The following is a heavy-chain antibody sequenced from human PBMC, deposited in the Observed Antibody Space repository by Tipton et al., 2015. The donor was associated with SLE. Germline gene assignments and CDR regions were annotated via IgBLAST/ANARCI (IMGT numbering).Heavy chain of an antibody. D-gene: IGHD3-16*01. CDR2: IFHSGTT. Sequence: TLSLTCTVSGGSISSGNYYWNWIRQHPGKGLEWIGYIFHSGTTFYNPSLKSRVMMAVDTSKNQFSLRLSSVTAADTALYFCARDPGERTFDIWGQGTMVTVSS. CDR3: ARDPGERTFDI. J-gene: IGHJ3*02. V-gene: IGHV4-31*03. CDR1: GGSISSGNYY.